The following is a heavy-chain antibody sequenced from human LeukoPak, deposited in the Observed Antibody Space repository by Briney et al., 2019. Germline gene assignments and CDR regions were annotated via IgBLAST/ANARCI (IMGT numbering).Heavy chain of an antibody. V-gene: IGHV3-48*01. CDR2: ISSSSSTI. Sequence: GGSLRLSCAASGFTFSSYSMNWVRQAPGKGLEWVSYISSSSSTIYYADSVKGRFTISRDNSKNTLYLQMNSLRAEDTAVYYCAKEEYCSSTSCSMLDYWGQGTLVTVSS. CDR1: GFTFSSYS. CDR3: AKEEYCSSTSCSMLDY. D-gene: IGHD2-2*01. J-gene: IGHJ4*02.